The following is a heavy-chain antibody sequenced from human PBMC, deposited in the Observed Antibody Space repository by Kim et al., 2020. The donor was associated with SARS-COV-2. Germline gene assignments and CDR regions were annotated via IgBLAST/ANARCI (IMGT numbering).Heavy chain of an antibody. J-gene: IGHJ4*02. CDR2: ISSSSSSYI. D-gene: IGHD2-2*01. CDR1: GFTFSSYS. CDR3: ARDPEGYQLLSYGDY. V-gene: IGHV3-21*01. Sequence: GGSLRLSCAASGFTFSSYSMNWVRQAPGKGLEWVSSISSSSSSYIYYADSVKGRFTISRDNAKNSLYLQMNSLRAEDTAVYYCARDPEGYQLLSYGDYWGQGTLVTVSS.